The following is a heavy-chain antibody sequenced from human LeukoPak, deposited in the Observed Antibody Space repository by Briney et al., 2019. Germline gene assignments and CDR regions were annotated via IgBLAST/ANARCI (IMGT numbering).Heavy chain of an antibody. CDR2: IKEDGSEK. CDR3: ARVLGGSYSAFDI. V-gene: IGHV3-7*01. Sequence: SGGSLRLSCAASGFTFSSSWMSWVRQAPGKGLEWVANIKEDGSEKYYVDSVKGGFTFSRDNANNSLDLQMNSLRAEHAAVYYCARVLGGSYSAFDIWGQGTMVTVSS. D-gene: IGHD1-26*01. J-gene: IGHJ3*02. CDR1: GFTFSSSW.